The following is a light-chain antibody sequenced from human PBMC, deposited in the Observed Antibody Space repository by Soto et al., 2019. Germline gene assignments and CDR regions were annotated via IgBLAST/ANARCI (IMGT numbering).Light chain of an antibody. CDR1: SSDVGGYNY. J-gene: IGLJ1*01. Sequence: QSALTQPAFVSGSPGQSITISCTGTSSDVGGYNYVSWYQQHPGKAPKFMIYDVSNRPSGVSNRFSGSKSGNTASLTISGLQAEDEADYYCCSYTTSNTRQIVFGTGT. V-gene: IGLV2-14*01. CDR2: DVS. CDR3: CSYTTSNTRQIV.